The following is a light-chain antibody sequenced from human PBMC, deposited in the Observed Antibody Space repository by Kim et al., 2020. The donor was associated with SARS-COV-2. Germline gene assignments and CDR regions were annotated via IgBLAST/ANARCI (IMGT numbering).Light chain of an antibody. J-gene: IGKJ1*01. Sequence: VSPWESATLSCRASQSVSSNLAWYQQKPGQAPRLLIYGASTRATGIPARFSGSGSGTEFTLTISSLQSEDFAVYYCQQYNNWRTFGQGTKVDIK. CDR1: QSVSSN. CDR2: GAS. V-gene: IGKV3-15*01. CDR3: QQYNNWRT.